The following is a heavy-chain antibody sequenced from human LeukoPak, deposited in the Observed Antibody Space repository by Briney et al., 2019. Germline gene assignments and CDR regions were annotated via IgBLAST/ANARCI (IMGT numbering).Heavy chain of an antibody. CDR1: GFTFSVYA. CDR3: AKDLGVDSSGWYESSGWDFDY. D-gene: IGHD6-19*01. J-gene: IGHJ4*02. V-gene: IGHV3-23*01. CDR2: FCGMGGVK. Sequence: GGSLRLSCAASGFTFSVYAMSWGCRPPGKGRGWVSPFCGMGGVKYYADSVKGRFIISRDNSKNTLYLQMNSLRAEDTAVYYCAKDLGVDSSGWYESSGWDFDYWGQGTLVTVSS.